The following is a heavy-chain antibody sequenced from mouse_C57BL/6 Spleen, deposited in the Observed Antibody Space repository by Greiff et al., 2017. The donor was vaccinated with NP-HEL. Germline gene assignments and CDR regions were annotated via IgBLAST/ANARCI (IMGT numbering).Heavy chain of an antibody. Sequence: QVQLKESGAELVRPGTSVKVSCKASGYAFTNYLIEWVKQRPGQGLEWIGVINPGSGGTNYNEKFKGKATLTADKSSSTAYMQLSSLTSEDSAVYFCASWGSFAYWGQGTLVTVSA. CDR3: ASWGSFAY. V-gene: IGHV1-54*01. J-gene: IGHJ3*01. CDR2: INPGSGGT. CDR1: GYAFTNYL.